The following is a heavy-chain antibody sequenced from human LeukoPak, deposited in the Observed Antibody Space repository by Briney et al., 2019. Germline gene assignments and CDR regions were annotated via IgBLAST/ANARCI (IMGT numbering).Heavy chain of an antibody. J-gene: IGHJ3*02. D-gene: IGHD3-16*01. CDR3: AKESRGRAFDI. CDR2: ISYDGSNK. Sequence: QPGRSLRLSCAASGFTFSSYGMHWVRQAPGKGLEWVAVISYDGSNKYYADFVKGRFTISRDNSKNTLYLQMNSLRAEDTAVYYCAKESRGRAFDIWGQGTMVTVSS. V-gene: IGHV3-30*18. CDR1: GFTFSSYG.